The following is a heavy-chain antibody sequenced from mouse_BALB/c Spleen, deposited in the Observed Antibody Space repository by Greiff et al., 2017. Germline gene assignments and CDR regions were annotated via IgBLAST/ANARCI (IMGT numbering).Heavy chain of an antibody. CDR3: ARWGYYGSTPFDY. D-gene: IGHD1-1*01. CDR1: GYTFTSYV. CDR2: INPYNDGT. Sequence: EVQLVESGPELVKPGASVKMSCKASGYTFTSYVMHWVKQKPGQGLEWIGYINPYNDGTKYNEKFKGKATLTSDKSSSTAYMELSSLTSEDSAVYYCARWGYYGSTPFDYWGQGTTLTVSS. V-gene: IGHV1-14*01. J-gene: IGHJ2*01.